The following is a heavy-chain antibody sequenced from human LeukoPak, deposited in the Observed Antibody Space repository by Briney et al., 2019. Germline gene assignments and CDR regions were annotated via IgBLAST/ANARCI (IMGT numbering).Heavy chain of an antibody. J-gene: IGHJ4*02. CDR1: GFTFSDYY. CDR2: ISSSGSTI. D-gene: IGHD3-22*01. Sequence: GGSLRLSCAASGFTFSDYYMSWIRQAPGKGLEWVSYISSSGSTIYYADSVKGRFTISRDNAKNSLYLQMNSLRAEDTAVYYCARVRYYDSSGYCYDSAWGDYWGQGTLVTVSS. V-gene: IGHV3-11*01. CDR3: ARVRYYDSSGYCYDSAWGDY.